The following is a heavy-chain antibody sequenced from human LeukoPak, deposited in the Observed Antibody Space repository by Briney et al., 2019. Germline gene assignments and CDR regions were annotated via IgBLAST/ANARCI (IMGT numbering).Heavy chain of an antibody. CDR2: IYYSENT. V-gene: IGHV4-30-4*01. Sequence: PSQTLSLTCTVSGGSISDGVYYWNWIRQSPGKGLEWIGYIYYSENTYYNPSLKSRVTISIDTSKNQFSLKLSSVTAADTAVYYCARVKYYYDSSGYYPYFDYWGQGTLVTVSS. CDR3: ARVKYYYDSSGYYPYFDY. D-gene: IGHD3-22*01. J-gene: IGHJ4*02. CDR1: GGSISDGVYY.